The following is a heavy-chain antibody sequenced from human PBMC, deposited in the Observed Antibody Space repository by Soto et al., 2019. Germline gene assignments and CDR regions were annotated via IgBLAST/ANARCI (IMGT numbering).Heavy chain of an antibody. D-gene: IGHD4-17*01. J-gene: IGHJ4*02. CDR1: GFTFSSYS. Sequence: EVQLVESGGGLVQPGGSLRLSCAASGFTFSSYSMNWVRQAPGKGLEWVSYISSSSSTIYYADSVKGRFTISRANAKNSLYLQMNSLRNEDTAVYYCVYHHSYGDYVRDDFPDYWGQGTLVTVSS. CDR2: ISSSSSTI. CDR3: VYHHSYGDYVRDDFPDY. V-gene: IGHV3-48*02.